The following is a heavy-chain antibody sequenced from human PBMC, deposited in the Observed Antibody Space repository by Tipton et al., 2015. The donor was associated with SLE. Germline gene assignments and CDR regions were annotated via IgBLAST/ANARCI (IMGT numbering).Heavy chain of an antibody. CDR2: IWYDGSNK. J-gene: IGHJ6*03. D-gene: IGHD1-20*01. V-gene: IGHV3-33*01. Sequence: QLVQSGGGVVQPGRSLRLSCAASGFTFSSYGMHWVRQAPGKGLEWVAVIWYDGSNKYYADSVKGRFTISRDNSKNTLYLQMNSLRAEDTAVYYCARRGLTFNYYYYMDVWGKGTTVTVSS. CDR3: ARRGLTFNYYYYMDV. CDR1: GFTFSSYG.